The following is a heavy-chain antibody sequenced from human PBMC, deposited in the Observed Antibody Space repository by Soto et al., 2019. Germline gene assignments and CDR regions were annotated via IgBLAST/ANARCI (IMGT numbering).Heavy chain of an antibody. J-gene: IGHJ4*02. CDR2: IWSDGSNK. V-gene: IGHV3-33*01. CDR1: GFTFSTYG. Sequence: QVQLVESGGGVVQPGGSLRLSCAASGFTFSTYGMHWVRQAPGEGPEWVAVIWSDGSNKYHADSVKGRFTISRDNSENSLYLQMNSLRVEDTAVYYCARDLRKGRYFDYWGQGTLVTVSS. CDR3: ARDLRKGRYFDY.